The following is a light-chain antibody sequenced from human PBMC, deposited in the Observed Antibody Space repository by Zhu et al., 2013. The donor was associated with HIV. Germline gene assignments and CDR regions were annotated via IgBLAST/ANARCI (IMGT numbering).Light chain of an antibody. CDR1: QSVDSY. J-gene: IGKJ2*01. V-gene: IGKV3-11*01. Sequence: EVVLTQSPATLSLSPGERATLSCRASQSVDSYLAWYQQKAGQAPRLVIYDTSYRATGIPARFSGSGSGTDFTLTISGLEPEDFAVYYCQQRSNWPPHFGQGTKLEIK. CDR2: DTS. CDR3: QQRSNWPPH.